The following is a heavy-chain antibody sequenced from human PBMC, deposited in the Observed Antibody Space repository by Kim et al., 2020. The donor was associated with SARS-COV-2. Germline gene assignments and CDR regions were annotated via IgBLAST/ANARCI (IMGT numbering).Heavy chain of an antibody. CDR3: SRTTEVPATTVY. D-gene: IGHD1-1*01. Sequence: GGSLRLSCAASGFILSDSILHWVRQASGKGPEWVGRIRSKANSDATAYAASVKDRFIISRDDSQNTAYLQMNSLETEDTAVYYCSRTTEVPATTVYWGQGTLVTVSS. J-gene: IGHJ4*02. CDR2: IRSKANSDAT. CDR1: GFILSDSI. V-gene: IGHV3-73*01.